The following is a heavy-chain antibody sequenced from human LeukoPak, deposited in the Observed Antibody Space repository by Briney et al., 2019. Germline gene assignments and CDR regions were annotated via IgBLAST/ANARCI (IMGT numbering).Heavy chain of an antibody. Sequence: PSQTLSLTCAVSGGSISSGGYSWSWIRQPPGKGLEWIGYIYHSGSTYYNPSLKSRVTISVDRSKNQFSLKLSSVTAADTAVYYCARGPYGSGSYDAFDIWGQGTMVTVSS. CDR3: ARGPYGSGSYDAFDI. V-gene: IGHV4-30-2*01. CDR1: GGSISSGGYS. D-gene: IGHD3-10*01. J-gene: IGHJ3*02. CDR2: IYHSGST.